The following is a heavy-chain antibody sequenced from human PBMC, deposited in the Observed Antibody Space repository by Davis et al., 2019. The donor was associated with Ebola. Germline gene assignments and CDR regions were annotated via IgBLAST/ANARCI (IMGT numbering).Heavy chain of an antibody. CDR1: GGSFSGYY. CDR3: ARKRGFSGYDRFDY. J-gene: IGHJ4*02. D-gene: IGHD5-12*01. CDR2: INHSGST. Sequence: SVTLSLTCAVYGGSFSGYYWRWIRQPPGKGLEWIGQINHSGSTNYNPSLKSRVTISVDTSKNQFSLKLSSVTAADTAVYYCARKRGFSGYDRFDYWGQGTLVTVSS. V-gene: IGHV4-34*01.